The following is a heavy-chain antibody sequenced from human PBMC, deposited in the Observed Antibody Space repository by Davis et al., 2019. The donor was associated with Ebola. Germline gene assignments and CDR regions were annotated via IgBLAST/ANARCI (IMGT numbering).Heavy chain of an antibody. D-gene: IGHD3-22*01. CDR1: GDSIGSGDNY. Sequence: LRLSCNVSGDSIGSGDNYWSWIRQPPGKGLEWIGYIYASGSAYYNPSLRSRLTISIDTSKNEFSLKLSSVTVADTAVYYCARESPDSSGYYFGAFDIWGQGTMVTVSS. CDR2: IYASGSA. CDR3: ARESPDSSGYYFGAFDI. J-gene: IGHJ3*02. V-gene: IGHV4-30-4*01.